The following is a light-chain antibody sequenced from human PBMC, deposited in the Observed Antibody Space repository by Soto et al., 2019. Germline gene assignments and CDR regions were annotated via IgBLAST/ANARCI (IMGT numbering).Light chain of an antibody. Sequence: ILMTQSPSSVSASVGDRVTITCRASQDISTWLAWFQQKPGKAPKLLISSASTLRSGVPSRFSGSGSGTDFTLTITSLQPEDVATYYCQQANSFLFTFGGGTKVEIK. CDR1: QDISTW. V-gene: IGKV1-12*01. J-gene: IGKJ4*01. CDR2: SAS. CDR3: QQANSFLFT.